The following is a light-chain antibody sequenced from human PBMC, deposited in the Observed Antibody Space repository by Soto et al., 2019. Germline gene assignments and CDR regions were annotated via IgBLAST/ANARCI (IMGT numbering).Light chain of an antibody. J-gene: IGKJ1*01. CDR1: QSVGSN. V-gene: IGKV3-15*01. Sequence: ERVKTQAPATLSVSPGERATLSCMASQSVGSNLAWYQQKPGQAPRLLIFGASSRATGVPARFSGSGFGTEFTLTINTLQSEDFAVYFCQQYDNLPLSSGHGTKVDIK. CDR2: GAS. CDR3: QQYDNLPLS.